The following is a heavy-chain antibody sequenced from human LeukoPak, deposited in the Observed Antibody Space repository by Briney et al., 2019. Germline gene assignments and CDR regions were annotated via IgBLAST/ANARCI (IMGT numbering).Heavy chain of an antibody. CDR1: GFIFSDYY. Sequence: PGGSLRLSCAASGFIFSDYYMGWMRQAPGKGLEWVSYTSNSGNTIYYTDSVKGRFTLSRDNAKDSLYLQMNSLRAEDTAVYYCARSAFGGYQPDYWGQGTLVTVSS. D-gene: IGHD5-12*01. CDR3: ARSAFGGYQPDY. V-gene: IGHV3-11*01. J-gene: IGHJ4*02. CDR2: TSNSGNTI.